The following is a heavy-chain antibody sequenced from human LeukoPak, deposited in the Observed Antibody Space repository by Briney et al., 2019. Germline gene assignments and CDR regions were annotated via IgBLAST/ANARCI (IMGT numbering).Heavy chain of an antibody. CDR1: GYTFTSYG. J-gene: IGHJ4*02. Sequence: AASVKVSCKASGYTFTSYGISWVRQAPGQGLEWMGRIIPILGIANYAQKFQGRVTVTADKSTSTAYMELSSLRSEDTAVYYCARDERYSGSWGQGTLVTVSS. V-gene: IGHV1-69*04. D-gene: IGHD1-26*01. CDR3: ARDERYSGS. CDR2: IIPILGIA.